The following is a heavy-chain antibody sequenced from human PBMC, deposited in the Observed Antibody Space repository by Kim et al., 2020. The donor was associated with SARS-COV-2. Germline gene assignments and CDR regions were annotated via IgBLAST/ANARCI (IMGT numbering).Heavy chain of an antibody. J-gene: IGHJ4*02. V-gene: IGHV3-30*18. CDR3: AKDHLSFSGHNSLPDY. D-gene: IGHD5-12*01. Sequence: GGSLRLSCAASGFTFSTYGMNWVRQAPGKGLEWVAVIIYGRSNKYYADSVKGRFTISRDNSKNTLYLQMNSLRAEDTAVYYCAKDHLSFSGHNSLPDYWGQGTLVTVSS. CDR1: GFTFSTYG. CDR2: IIYGRSNK.